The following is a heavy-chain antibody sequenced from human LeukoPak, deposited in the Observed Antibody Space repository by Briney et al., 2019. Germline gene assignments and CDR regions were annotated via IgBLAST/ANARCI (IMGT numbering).Heavy chain of an antibody. Sequence: SVKVSCKASGGTFSSYAISWVRQAPGQGLEWMGGIIPIFGTANYAQKFQGRVTITADESTSTAYMELSSLRSEDTAVYYCARDKSAMGPDAFDIWGQGTVVTVSS. D-gene: IGHD5-18*01. CDR1: GGTFSSYA. CDR3: ARDKSAMGPDAFDI. CDR2: IIPIFGTA. J-gene: IGHJ3*02. V-gene: IGHV1-69*13.